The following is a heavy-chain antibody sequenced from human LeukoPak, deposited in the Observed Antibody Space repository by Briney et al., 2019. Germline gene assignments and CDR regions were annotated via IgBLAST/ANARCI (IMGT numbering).Heavy chain of an antibody. Sequence: GGSLRLSCAASGFTFSSYGMHWVRQAPGKGLEWVAVIWYDGSNKYYADSVKGRFTISRDNSKNTLYLQMNSLRAEDTAVYYCARDSGQLGEDFDYWGQGILVTVSS. CDR1: GFTFSSYG. J-gene: IGHJ4*02. CDR3: ARDSGQLGEDFDY. D-gene: IGHD6-13*01. CDR2: IWYDGSNK. V-gene: IGHV3-33*01.